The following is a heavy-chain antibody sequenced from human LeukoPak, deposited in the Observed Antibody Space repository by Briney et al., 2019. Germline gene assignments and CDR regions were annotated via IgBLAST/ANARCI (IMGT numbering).Heavy chain of an antibody. CDR2: INPNSGGT. J-gene: IGHJ4*02. CDR1: GYTFTGYY. D-gene: IGHD6-6*01. CDR3: ANLHPGCSSSPFDY. V-gene: IGHV1-2*06. Sequence: ASVKVSCKASGYTFTGYYMHWVRQAPGQGLEWMGRINPNSGGTNYAQKFQGRVTMTRDTSISTAYMELSRLRSDDTAVYYCANLHPGCSSSPFDYWGQGTLVTVSS.